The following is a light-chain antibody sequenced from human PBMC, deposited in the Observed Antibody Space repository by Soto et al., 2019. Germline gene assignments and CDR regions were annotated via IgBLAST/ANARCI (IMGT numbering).Light chain of an antibody. CDR1: QGIRSD. CDR3: RQDYYCPWT. Sequence: IQMTQSPSSLSASVGDRVTITCRASQGIRSDLGWYQQKPGKAPKLLIYAASSLQSGVPSRFSGSGSGTAYFITIISIQHEEFFAYYCRQDYYCPWTFGQGTKVEIK. J-gene: IGKJ1*01. V-gene: IGKV1-6*01. CDR2: AAS.